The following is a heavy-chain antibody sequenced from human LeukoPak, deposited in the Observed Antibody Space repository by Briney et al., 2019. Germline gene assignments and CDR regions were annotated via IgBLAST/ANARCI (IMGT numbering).Heavy chain of an antibody. CDR1: GFTFDDYA. Sequence: GRSLRLSCAASGFTFDDYAMHWVRQAPGKGLEWVSSISWNSGSIGYADSVKGRFTISRDNAKNSLYLQMNSLRAEDTALYYCAKAHCTNGVCYSLDYWGQGTLVTVSS. J-gene: IGHJ4*02. CDR3: AKAHCTNGVCYSLDY. CDR2: ISWNSGSI. D-gene: IGHD2-8*01. V-gene: IGHV3-9*01.